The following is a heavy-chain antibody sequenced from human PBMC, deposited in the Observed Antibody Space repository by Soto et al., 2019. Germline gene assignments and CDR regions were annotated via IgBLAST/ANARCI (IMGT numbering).Heavy chain of an antibody. J-gene: IGHJ3*01. CDR1: GVAITSGAYY. Sequence: SETLSLTCTLSGVAITSGAYYWTWVRQHPGKGLEWIGYIYYNGNTYFSPSLKSRLTISIDTSKNQFSLKLSSVTAADTAMYYCARARLRAVYAFDFSGKGTMLTVS. CDR2: IYYNGNT. D-gene: IGHD4-17*01. V-gene: IGHV4-31*03. CDR3: ARARLRAVYAFDF.